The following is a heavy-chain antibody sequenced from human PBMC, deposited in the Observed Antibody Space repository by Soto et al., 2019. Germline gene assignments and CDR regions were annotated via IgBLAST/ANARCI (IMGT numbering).Heavy chain of an antibody. Sequence: GESLKISCAASGFTFSSYSMNWVRQAPGKGLEWVSSISSSSSYIYYADSVKGRFTISRDNAKNSLYLQMNSLRAEDTAVYYCAKLDSNNEYFQHWGQGTLVTVSS. CDR1: GFTFSSYS. CDR2: ISSSSSYI. J-gene: IGHJ1*01. CDR3: AKLDSNNEYFQH. V-gene: IGHV3-21*01. D-gene: IGHD3-9*01.